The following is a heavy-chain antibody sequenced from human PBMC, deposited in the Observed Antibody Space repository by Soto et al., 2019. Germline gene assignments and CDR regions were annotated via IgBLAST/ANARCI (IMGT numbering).Heavy chain of an antibody. CDR2: ISSSSSYI. CDR1: GFTFSSYS. CDR3: ARDLVVTEWWLDAFDI. D-gene: IGHD3-22*01. Sequence: EVQLVESGGGLVKPGGSLRLSCAASGFTFSSYSMNWVRQAPGKGLEWVSSISSSSSYIYYADSVKGRFTISSDNAKKSRYLQMKSLRADDAAVYYCARDLVVTEWWLDAFDIWGQGKMVTVSS. V-gene: IGHV3-21*01. J-gene: IGHJ3*02.